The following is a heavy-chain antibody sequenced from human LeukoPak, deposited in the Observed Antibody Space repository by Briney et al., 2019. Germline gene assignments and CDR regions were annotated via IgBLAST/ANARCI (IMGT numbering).Heavy chain of an antibody. J-gene: IGHJ3*01. CDR3: ARPRRAMVPSAFDL. CDR1: GGSISSYY. D-gene: IGHD3-10*01. V-gene: IGHV4-34*01. CDR2: INHSGST. Sequence: SETLSLTCTVSGGSISSYYWSWIRQPPGKGLEWIGEINHSGSTNYNPSLKSRVTISVDTSKNQSSLKLSSVTAADTAVYYCARPRRAMVPSAFDLWGQGTMVTVSS.